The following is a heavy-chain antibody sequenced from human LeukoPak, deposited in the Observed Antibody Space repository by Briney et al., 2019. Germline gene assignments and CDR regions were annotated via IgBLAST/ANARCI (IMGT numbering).Heavy chain of an antibody. CDR1: GFTFSDYY. Sequence: PGRSLRLSCAASGFTFSDYYMSWIRQAPGKGLEWVSSISSSSSYIYYADSVKGRFTISRDNAKNSLYLQMNSLRAEDTAVYYCASSIIAAAGQTPDYWGQGTLVTVSS. CDR2: ISSSSSYI. CDR3: ASSIIAAAGQTPDY. J-gene: IGHJ4*02. V-gene: IGHV3-11*06. D-gene: IGHD6-13*01.